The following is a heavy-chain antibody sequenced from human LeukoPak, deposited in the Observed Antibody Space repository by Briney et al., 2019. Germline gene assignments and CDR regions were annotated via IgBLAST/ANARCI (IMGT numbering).Heavy chain of an antibody. D-gene: IGHD5-18*01. CDR3: ARDGYSFGSLDY. CDR1: GFTFSRYG. J-gene: IGHJ4*02. CDR2: IWSDGSNK. Sequence: PGRSLRLSCAASGFTFSRYGMHWVRQAPGKGLEWVAIIWSDGSNKYYADAVKDRFTISRDNSKNTMYLQMNRLRAEDPAVYYCARDGYSFGSLDYWGQGTLVTVSS. V-gene: IGHV3-33*01.